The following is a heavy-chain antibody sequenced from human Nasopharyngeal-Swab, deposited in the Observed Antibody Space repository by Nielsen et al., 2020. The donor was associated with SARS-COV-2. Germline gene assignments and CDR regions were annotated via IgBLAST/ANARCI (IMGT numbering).Heavy chain of an antibody. V-gene: IGHV4-4*02. CDR1: GRSISGSDW. CDR3: ASSSSEKRGHDS. Sequence: SETLSLTCTVSGRSISGSDWWSWVRQPPGKGLEWIGETSPDGGTNYNPSLKSRVVVSVDRSKNQFSLRLNSVTAADTAVYYCASSSSEKRGHDSWGQGILVTVSS. J-gene: IGHJ4*02. CDR2: TSPDGGT. D-gene: IGHD3-16*01.